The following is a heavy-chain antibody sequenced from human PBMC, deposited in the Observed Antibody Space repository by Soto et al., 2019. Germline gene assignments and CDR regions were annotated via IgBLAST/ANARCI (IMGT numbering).Heavy chain of an antibody. Sequence: QVQLVQSGAEVKKPGASVKVSCKASGYTFTGYYMHWVRQAPGQGLEWMGWINPNSGGTNYAQKFKGRVTMTRDTSISTAYMELSRLRSDDTAVYYCASADIVVVPDRYIGGMDVWGQGTTVTVSS. CDR2: INPNSGGT. V-gene: IGHV1-2*02. D-gene: IGHD2-2*01. J-gene: IGHJ6*02. CDR3: ASADIVVVPDRYIGGMDV. CDR1: GYTFTGYY.